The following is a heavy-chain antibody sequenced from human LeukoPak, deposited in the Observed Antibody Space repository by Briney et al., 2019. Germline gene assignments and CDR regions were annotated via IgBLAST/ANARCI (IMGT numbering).Heavy chain of an antibody. J-gene: IGHJ4*02. CDR3: ARGSPYWYYYDSSGYYGY. Sequence: SETLSLTCTVSSGSIRTSYCSWIRQPPGKGLEWIGYIYYSGSTNYNPSLKSRVTISVDTSRNQFSLKLSSVTAADTAVYYCARGSPYWYYYDSSGYYGYWGQGTLVTVSS. D-gene: IGHD3-22*01. V-gene: IGHV4-59*01. CDR1: SGSIRTSY. CDR2: IYYSGST.